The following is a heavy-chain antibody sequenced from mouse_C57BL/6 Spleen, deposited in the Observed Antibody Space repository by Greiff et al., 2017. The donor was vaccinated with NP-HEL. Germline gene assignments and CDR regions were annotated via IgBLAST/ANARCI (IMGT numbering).Heavy chain of an antibody. CDR2: IAPTRGGT. J-gene: IGHJ2*01. CDR1: GYTFTRYW. D-gene: IGHD1-1*01. Sequence: QVQLQQSGAELVKPGASVKLSCKASGYTFTRYWMHWVKPRPGRGLEWIGRIAPTRGGTKYNEKFKSKATLTVDKPSSTAYMQLSSLTSEDSAVYYCARGSLRSYFDYWGQGTTLTVSS. V-gene: IGHV1-72*01. CDR3: ARGSLRSYFDY.